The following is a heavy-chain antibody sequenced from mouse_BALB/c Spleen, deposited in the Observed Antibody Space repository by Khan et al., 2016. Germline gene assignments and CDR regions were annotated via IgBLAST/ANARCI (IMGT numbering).Heavy chain of an antibody. CDR1: GYTFTNYG. J-gene: IGHJ3*01. CDR3: AEDYYGSNWFAY. V-gene: IGHV9-3*02. Sequence: QIQLVQSGPELKKPGETVKISCKASGYTFTNYGMNWVKQAPGKGLKWMGCINTNTGEPTYAEEFKGRIAFSLETSARTAYLQINNLKNEDTATYFCAEDYYGSNWFAYWGQGTLVTVSA. CDR2: INTNTGEP. D-gene: IGHD1-1*01.